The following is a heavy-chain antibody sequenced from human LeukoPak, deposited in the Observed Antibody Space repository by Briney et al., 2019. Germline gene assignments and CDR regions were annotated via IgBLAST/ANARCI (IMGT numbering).Heavy chain of an antibody. CDR2: INSDGSSI. Sequence: QTGGSLRLSCAASGFTFSSYWMHWVRQAPGKGLVWVSRINSDGSSITYADSVKGRFTISRDNAKNTLYLQMNSLRVKDTAVYYCAREGRVSGYDFDCWGQGTLVTASS. D-gene: IGHD5-12*01. J-gene: IGHJ4*02. CDR1: GFTFSSYW. V-gene: IGHV3-74*03. CDR3: AREGRVSGYDFDC.